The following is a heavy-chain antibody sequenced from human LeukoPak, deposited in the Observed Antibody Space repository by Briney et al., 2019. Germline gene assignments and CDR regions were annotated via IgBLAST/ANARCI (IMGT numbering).Heavy chain of an antibody. CDR2: IYYSGST. Sequence: SAPLSLTCTVSGGSISSYYWSWIRQPPGKGLEWIGYIYYSGSTNYNPSLKSRVTISVDTSKNQFSLKLSSVTAADTAVYYCARSAEAAADYNWFDPWGQGTLVTVSS. D-gene: IGHD6-13*01. CDR3: ARSAEAAADYNWFDP. V-gene: IGHV4-59*01. J-gene: IGHJ5*02. CDR1: GGSISSYY.